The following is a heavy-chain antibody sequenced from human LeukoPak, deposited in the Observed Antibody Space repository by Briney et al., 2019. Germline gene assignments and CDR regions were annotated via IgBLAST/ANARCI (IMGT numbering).Heavy chain of an antibody. CDR1: GFTFNDYY. CDR2: ISAGGYPI. D-gene: IGHD1-14*01. Sequence: PGGSLRLSCTGSGFTFNDYYMGWVRQAPGKGLERLSFISAGGYPIYYADSVRGRFTISRDTAKNSLYLQMNSLRVEDTAVYYCVMTTGPPTDHWGQGALVTVSS. J-gene: IGHJ4*01. V-gene: IGHV3-11*04. CDR3: VMTTGPPTDH.